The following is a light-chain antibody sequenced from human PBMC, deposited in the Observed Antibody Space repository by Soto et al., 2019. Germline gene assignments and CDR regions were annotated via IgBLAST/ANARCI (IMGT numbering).Light chain of an antibody. CDR2: DAS. V-gene: IGKV3-11*01. Sequence: EIVCTQSPATLSLSPGARATLSCRASQSVSSYLAWYQQKPGQAPRLLIYDASNRATGIPARFSGSGSGTDFTLPISSLEPEDFAVYYCQQRLTFGGGTKVDIK. J-gene: IGKJ4*01. CDR1: QSVSSY. CDR3: QQRLT.